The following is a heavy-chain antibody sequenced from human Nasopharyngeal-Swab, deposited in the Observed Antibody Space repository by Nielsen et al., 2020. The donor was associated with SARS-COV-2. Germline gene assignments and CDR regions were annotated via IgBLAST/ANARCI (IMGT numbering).Heavy chain of an antibody. CDR2: ISYDGSNK. CDR3: ARGYSGYYYFDY. Sequence: VREAPGKGLEWVAVISYDGSNKYYEDSVKGRFTTSRDNSKNTLYLQMNSLRAEDTAVYYCARGYSGYYYFDYWGQGTLVTVSS. V-gene: IGHV3-30*03. J-gene: IGHJ4*02. D-gene: IGHD5-12*01.